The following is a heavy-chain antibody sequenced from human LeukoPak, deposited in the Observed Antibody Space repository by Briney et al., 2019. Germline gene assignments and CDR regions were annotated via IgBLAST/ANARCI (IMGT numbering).Heavy chain of an antibody. CDR2: ISASAGTT. CDR1: GIIFSSYA. Sequence: PGGSLRLSCAASGIIFSSYAMTWVRQGPGKGLEWVSVISASAGTTHYADSVKGRFTVSRDNSKNTLYLQMNSLRAEDTAVYYCAKGSSSNWNIYDYWGQGTLVTVSS. V-gene: IGHV3-23*01. D-gene: IGHD6-13*01. CDR3: AKGSSSNWNIYDY. J-gene: IGHJ4*02.